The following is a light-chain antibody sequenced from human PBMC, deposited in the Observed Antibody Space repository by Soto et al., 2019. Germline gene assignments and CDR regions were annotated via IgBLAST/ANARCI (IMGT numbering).Light chain of an antibody. CDR2: KAS. V-gene: IGKV1-5*03. Sequence: DVRMTQSPSTLSASVGDTVTITCRANANIDYYLAWYQQKPGRAPKLLIYKASSLERGVPSRFSGSGSGTEFTLTISSLQPDDFATYYCQHHNNYLYTFGQGTKLEI. J-gene: IGKJ2*01. CDR3: QHHNNYLYT. CDR1: ANIDYY.